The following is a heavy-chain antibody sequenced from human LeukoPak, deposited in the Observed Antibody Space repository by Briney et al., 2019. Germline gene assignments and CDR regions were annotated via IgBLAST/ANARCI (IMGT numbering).Heavy chain of an antibody. V-gene: IGHV4-39*07. CDR3: ARDISPYTYGFAY. J-gene: IGHJ4*02. CDR1: GGSIGSSSYN. D-gene: IGHD5-18*01. Sequence: LETLSLTCTVSGGSIGSSSYNWGWIRQPPGKGLEWIGTVYSSGSTYYNPSLKSRLSILIDTSKSQFSLNLNSVTAADTAVYYCARDISPYTYGFAYWGQGTLVTVSS. CDR2: VYSSGST.